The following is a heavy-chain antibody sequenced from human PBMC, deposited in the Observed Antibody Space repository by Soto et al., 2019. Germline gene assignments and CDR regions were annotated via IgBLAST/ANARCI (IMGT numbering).Heavy chain of an antibody. V-gene: IGHV1-18*01. CDR3: EIEGVATYSSYAMDV. Sequence: ASVKVSCKASGYTFTRSGISWVRQAPGQGLEWMGWISTYNGDTNYAQTFQGRVTMTTDTSTSTVYMELRSLRSDDTAVYYCEIEGVATYSSYAMDVSGQAPPVTLSS. CDR1: GYTFTRSG. J-gene: IGHJ6*02. D-gene: IGHD5-12*01. CDR2: ISTYNGDT.